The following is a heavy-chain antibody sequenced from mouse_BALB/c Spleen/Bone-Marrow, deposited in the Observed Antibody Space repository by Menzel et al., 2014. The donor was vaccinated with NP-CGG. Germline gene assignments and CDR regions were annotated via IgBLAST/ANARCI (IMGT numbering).Heavy chain of an antibody. Sequence: EVKLLESGGGLVQPGGSLRLSCAPSGFTFSDFYMEWVRQPPGKRLEWIAASRNKAYDYTIEYSASVKGRFIVSRDTSQSILYLQMNALRAEDTAIYYCARGELETGSFDYWGQGTTLTVSS. J-gene: IGHJ2*01. CDR3: ARGELETGSFDY. V-gene: IGHV7-1*02. D-gene: IGHD1-3*01. CDR2: SRNKAYDYTI. CDR1: GFTFSDFY.